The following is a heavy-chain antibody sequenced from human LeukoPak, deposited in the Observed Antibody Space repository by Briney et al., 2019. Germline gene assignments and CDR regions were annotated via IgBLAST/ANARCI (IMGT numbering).Heavy chain of an antibody. Sequence: GGSLRLSCAASQFTFSNCWMSWVRQAPGKGLERVAHTSQDGTSNYYVDSVKGRFTISRDNAENSLYLQMDSLRAEDTAVYYCATTVPGYPDDYFDYWGQGTLVTVSS. CDR1: QFTFSNCW. CDR3: ATTVPGYPDDYFDY. J-gene: IGHJ4*02. V-gene: IGHV3-7*01. D-gene: IGHD6-19*01. CDR2: TSQDGTSN.